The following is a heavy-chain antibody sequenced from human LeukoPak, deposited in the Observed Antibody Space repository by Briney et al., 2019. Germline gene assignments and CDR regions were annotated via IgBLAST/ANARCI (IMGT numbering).Heavy chain of an antibody. CDR2: VNRDGRST. D-gene: IGHD6-13*01. V-gene: IGHV3-74*01. J-gene: IGHJ4*02. CDR3: ARDRSISAAGDTY. Sequence: GGSLRLSCAASGFTFSDYWMQWVPEAPGRGVVWVSRVNRDGRSTSYADSVKGRFTISRDNAKNTLSLQMNSLRAEDTAVYYCARDRSISAAGDTYWGQGTLVTVSS. CDR1: GFTFSDYW.